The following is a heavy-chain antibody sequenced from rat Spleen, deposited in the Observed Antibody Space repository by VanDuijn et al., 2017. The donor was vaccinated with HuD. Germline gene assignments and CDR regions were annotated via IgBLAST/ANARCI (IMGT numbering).Heavy chain of an antibody. CDR1: GFTFRDYG. V-gene: IGHV5-7*01. J-gene: IGHJ3*01. Sequence: EVQLVESGGGLVQPGRSLKLSCAASGFTFRDYGMAWVRQTPTKGLEWVATISYDGSSTYYRDSVKGRFTISRDNAKSTLYLQMDSLRSEDTATYYCARHPYGSYGWFAYWGQGTLVTVSS. CDR2: ISYDGSST. CDR3: ARHPYGSYGWFAY. D-gene: IGHD1-8*01.